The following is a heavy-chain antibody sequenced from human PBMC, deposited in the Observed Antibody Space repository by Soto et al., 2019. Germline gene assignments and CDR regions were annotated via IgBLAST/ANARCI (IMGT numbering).Heavy chain of an antibody. V-gene: IGHV5-51*01. CDR3: VRSGTSSGRFSDY. D-gene: IGHD2-15*01. CDR2: IYPSDSDI. J-gene: IGHJ4*01. Sequence: LGESLKISCKGSGYTFTSYWIGWVRQMPGEGLEWMGGIYPSDSDIRYSPSFQGKVTISADKSITTAYLQWSSLKAADTAMYYCVRSGTSSGRFSDYWGHGTLVTVSP. CDR1: GYTFTSYW.